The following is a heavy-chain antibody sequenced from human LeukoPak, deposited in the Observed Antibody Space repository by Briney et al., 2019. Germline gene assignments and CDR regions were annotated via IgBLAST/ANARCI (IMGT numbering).Heavy chain of an antibody. D-gene: IGHD6-13*01. CDR2: TVLGSGDT. J-gene: IGHJ4*02. CDR1: GLTFRTSA. Sequence: TSVKVSCKASGLTFRTSAMQWVRQTRGQGLEWIGWTVLGSGDTNYAQSLKGRLTITRDMSTSTAYMELSSLRSEDTAMYYCAAGFSNRGYIYWGQGTLVTVSS. V-gene: IGHV1-58*02. CDR3: AAGFSNRGYIY.